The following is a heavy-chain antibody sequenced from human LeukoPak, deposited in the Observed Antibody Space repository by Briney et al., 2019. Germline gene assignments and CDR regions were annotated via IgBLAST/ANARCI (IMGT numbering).Heavy chain of an antibody. J-gene: IGHJ4*02. CDR1: GFTFSSYA. V-gene: IGHV3-30*04. CDR2: ISYDGSNK. Sequence: PGRSLRLSCAASGFTFSSYAMHWVRQAPGKGLEGVAVISYDGSNKYYADSVKGRFTISRDNSKNTLYLQMNSLRAEDTAVYYCARDSISKYYDYVWGSYRFLPDYWGQGTLVTVSS. D-gene: IGHD3-16*02. CDR3: ARDSISKYYDYVWGSYRFLPDY.